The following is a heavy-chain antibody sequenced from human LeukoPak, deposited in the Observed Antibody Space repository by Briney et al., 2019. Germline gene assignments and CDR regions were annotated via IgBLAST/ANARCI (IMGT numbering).Heavy chain of an antibody. CDR2: INNDGRMT. J-gene: IGHJ6*02. Sequence: GGSLRLSCAASEVTISRYWMHWVRQAPGKGLGGVSNINNDGRMTTYAASVRRRFTISRDNAKNSLYLQMNSLRAEDTAVYYCARTPGYCSGGSCSYYYGMDVWGQGTTVTVSS. V-gene: IGHV3-74*01. CDR3: ARTPGYCSGGSCSYYYGMDV. CDR1: EVTISRYW. D-gene: IGHD2-15*01.